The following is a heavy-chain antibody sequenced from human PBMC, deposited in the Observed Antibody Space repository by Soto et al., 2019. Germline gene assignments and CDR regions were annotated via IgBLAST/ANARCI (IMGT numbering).Heavy chain of an antibody. CDR2: IYHSGST. V-gene: IGHV4-30-2*01. J-gene: IGHJ5*02. CDR1: GGSISSGGYS. CDR3: ARDFEKSAIGP. D-gene: IGHD3-9*01. Sequence: PSETLSLTCAVSGGSISSGGYSWRWIRQPPGKGLEWIGYIYHSGSTYFNPSLRSRLTISSDRAKNQFSLKLSSVTAADTAFYYCARDFEKSAIGPWGQGTLVTVSS.